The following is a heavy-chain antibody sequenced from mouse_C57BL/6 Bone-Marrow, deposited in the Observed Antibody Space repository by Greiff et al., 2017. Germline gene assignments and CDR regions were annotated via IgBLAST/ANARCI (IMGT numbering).Heavy chain of an antibody. CDR1: GFTFSDYG. V-gene: IGHV5-15*01. Sequence: EVKLMESGGGLVQPGGSLKLSCAASGFTFSDYGMAWVRQAPRKGPEWVAFISNLAYSIYYADPVTGRFTISRENAKNTLYLEMSSLRSEDTAMYYCARLGSLYYYAMDYWGQGTSVTVSS. CDR2: ISNLAYSI. CDR3: ARLGSLYYYAMDY. J-gene: IGHJ4*01.